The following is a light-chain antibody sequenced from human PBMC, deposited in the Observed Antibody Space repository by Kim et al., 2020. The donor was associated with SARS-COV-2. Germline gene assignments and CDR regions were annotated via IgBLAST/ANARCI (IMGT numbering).Light chain of an antibody. V-gene: IGKV3-11*01. CDR2: DAS. Sequence: SVSPGERATLSCRARQSVSSYLAWYQQKPGQAPRLLIYDASNRATGIPARFSGSGSGTDFTLTISSLEPEDFAVYYCQQRSNWPTFGQGTKVDIK. J-gene: IGKJ1*01. CDR3: QQRSNWPT. CDR1: QSVSSY.